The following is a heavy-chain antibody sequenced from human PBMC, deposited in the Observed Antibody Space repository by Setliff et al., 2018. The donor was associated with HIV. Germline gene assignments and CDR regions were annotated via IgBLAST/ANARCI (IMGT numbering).Heavy chain of an antibody. CDR2: FYYDGSA. J-gene: IGHJ6*04. CDR3: VRDPGSSFYNYKFLDT. D-gene: IGHD3-16*01. Sequence: RDPPGRVLEWIGYFYYDGSAKYNPSLKSRVAISAGTSKYQFSLTLRSVTAADTAVYYCVRDPGSSFYNYKFLDTWGKGTTVTVSS. V-gene: IGHV4-59*01.